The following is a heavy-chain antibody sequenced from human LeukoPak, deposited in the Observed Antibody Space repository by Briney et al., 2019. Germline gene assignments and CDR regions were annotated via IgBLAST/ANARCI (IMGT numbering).Heavy chain of an antibody. D-gene: IGHD2-2*02. J-gene: IGHJ4*02. V-gene: IGHV1-46*01. Sequence: ASVKVSCKASGYTFTSYYMHWVRQAPGQGLEWMGIINPSGGSTGYAQKFQGRVTMTRDMSTSTVYMELSSLRSEDTAVYYCARDSGIVVVPAAIPFDYWGQGTLVTVSS. CDR3: ARDSGIVVVPAAIPFDY. CDR1: GYTFTSYY. CDR2: INPSGGST.